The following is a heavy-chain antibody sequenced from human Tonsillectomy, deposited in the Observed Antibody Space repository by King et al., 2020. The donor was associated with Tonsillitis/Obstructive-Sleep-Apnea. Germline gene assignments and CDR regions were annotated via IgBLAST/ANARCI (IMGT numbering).Heavy chain of an antibody. CDR3: ARAPLDYSPYYMDV. CDR2: IKQDGNEK. V-gene: IGHV3-7*01. CDR1: RFTFSSYW. J-gene: IGHJ6*03. Sequence: VQLVESGGGLVQPGGSLRLSCAASRFTFSSYWMTWVRQAPGKGLEWVANIKQDGNEKYYVDSVKGRFTISRDKAENSLYLQMNSLRAEDTAVYHCARAPLDYSPYYMDVWGKGTPVTVSS.